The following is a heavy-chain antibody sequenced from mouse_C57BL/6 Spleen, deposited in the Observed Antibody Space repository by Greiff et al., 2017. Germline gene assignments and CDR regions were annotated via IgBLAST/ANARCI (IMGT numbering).Heavy chain of an antibody. CDR3: AKNEYSNSFAY. V-gene: IGHV1-62-2*01. J-gene: IGHJ3*01. CDR1: GYTFTEYT. CDR2: FYPGSGSI. D-gene: IGHD2-5*01. Sequence: LVESGAELVKPGASVKLSCKASGYTFTEYTIHWVKQRSGQGLEWIGWFYPGSGSIKYNEKFKDKATLTADKSSSTVYMEISRLTSEDSSVYFCAKNEYSNSFAYWGQGTLVTVSA.